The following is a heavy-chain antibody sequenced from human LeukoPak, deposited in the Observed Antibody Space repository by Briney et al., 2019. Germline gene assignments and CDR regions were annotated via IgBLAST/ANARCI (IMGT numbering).Heavy chain of an antibody. J-gene: IGHJ4*01. Sequence: KSSETLSLTCTVSSGSITSYYWSWIRQPPGKGLEYIGHIYYTGTTDYNPSLKSRVTMSVDTSKNQFSLRLISVTASGTAVYFCAGAPNRHFFDYWGHGTLVAVSS. CDR1: SGSITSYY. V-gene: IGHV4-59*01. CDR2: IYYTGTT. CDR3: AGAPNRHFFDY.